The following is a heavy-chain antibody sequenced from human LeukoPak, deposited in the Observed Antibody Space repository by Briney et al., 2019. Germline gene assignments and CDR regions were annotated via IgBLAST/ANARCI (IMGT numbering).Heavy chain of an antibody. CDR2: ISGSGGST. CDR1: GFTFSSYA. D-gene: IGHD3-9*01. CDR3: ASNYDILTGNTY. V-gene: IGHV3-23*01. J-gene: IGHJ4*02. Sequence: PGGSLRLSCAASGFTFSSYAMSWVRQAPGKGLEWVSGISGSGGSTYYAESVKGRFTISRDNSKNTLYLQMNSLRAEDTAVYYCASNYDILTGNTYWGQGTLVTVSS.